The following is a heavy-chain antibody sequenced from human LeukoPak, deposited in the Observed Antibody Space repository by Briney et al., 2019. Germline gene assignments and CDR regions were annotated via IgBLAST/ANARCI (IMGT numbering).Heavy chain of an antibody. V-gene: IGHV1-46*01. J-gene: IGHJ4*02. CDR1: GYTITNYY. CDR3: ARGRDYGSGSYSPENDY. Sequence: ASVKVSCKASGYTITNYYMHWVRQAPGQGLEWMGIINPSGGSARYAQKFQGRVTMTRATSTSTLYMEVSSLRSEDTAVYYCARGRDYGSGSYSPENDYWGQGTLVTVSS. D-gene: IGHD3-10*01. CDR2: INPSGGSA.